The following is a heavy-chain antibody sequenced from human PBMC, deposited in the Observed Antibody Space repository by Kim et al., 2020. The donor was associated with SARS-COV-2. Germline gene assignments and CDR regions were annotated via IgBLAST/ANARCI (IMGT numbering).Heavy chain of an antibody. Sequence: YATKFQGRVTITADESTSTAYMELSSLRSEDTAVYYCARAPLLWVNWFVPWGQGTLVTVSS. CDR3: ARAPLLWVNWFVP. V-gene: IGHV1-69*01. D-gene: IGHD3-10*01. J-gene: IGHJ5*02.